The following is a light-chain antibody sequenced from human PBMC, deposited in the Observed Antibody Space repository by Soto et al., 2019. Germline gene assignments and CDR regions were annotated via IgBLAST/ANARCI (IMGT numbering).Light chain of an antibody. CDR3: CSYAGSYTWV. Sequence: SVLTQPRSVSGSPGQSVTISCTGTSSDVGVYNYVSWYQQYPGKAPKIMIYDVSKRPSGVPDRFSGSKSDNTASLTISGLQAEDEADYYCCSYAGSYTWVFGSGTKVTVL. CDR1: SSDVGVYNY. J-gene: IGLJ1*01. CDR2: DVS. V-gene: IGLV2-11*01.